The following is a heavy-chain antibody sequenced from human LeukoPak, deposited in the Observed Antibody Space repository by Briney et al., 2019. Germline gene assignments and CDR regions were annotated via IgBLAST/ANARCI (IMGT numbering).Heavy chain of an antibody. CDR2: INPNSGVT. Sequence: ASVKVSCKASGYTFTGYCMHWVRQAPGQRLEWMGWINPNSGVTNFAQKFQGRVTMTKDTSISAAYMDVSSLTSDDTAVYYCARGGPRSGDAFDIWGRGTMVTVSS. V-gene: IGHV1-2*02. CDR1: GYTFTGYC. J-gene: IGHJ3*02. CDR3: ARGGPRSGDAFDI. D-gene: IGHD3-10*01.